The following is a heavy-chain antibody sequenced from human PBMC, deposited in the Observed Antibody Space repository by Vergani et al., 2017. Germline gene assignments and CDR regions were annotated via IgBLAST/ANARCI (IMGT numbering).Heavy chain of an antibody. Sequence: QVQLQESGPGLVKPSETLSLTCTVSGGSVSSGSYYWSWIRQPPGKELEWIGYFYYSGGTNYNPSLKIRVTTSVDTSKNQFSLKLSSVTAADTAVYYCARHHSSGWYRNWFDPWGQGTLVTVSS. CDR2: FYYSGGT. D-gene: IGHD6-19*01. CDR3: ARHHSSGWYRNWFDP. CDR1: GGSVSSGSYY. V-gene: IGHV4-61*01. J-gene: IGHJ5*02.